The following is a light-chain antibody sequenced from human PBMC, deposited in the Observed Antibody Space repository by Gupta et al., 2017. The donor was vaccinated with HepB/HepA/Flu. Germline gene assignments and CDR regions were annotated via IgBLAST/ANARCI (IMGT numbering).Light chain of an antibody. CDR3: QEYGGSSCS. J-gene: IGKJ2*04. V-gene: IGKV3-20*01. CDR2: GAS. Sequence: EIVLTQSPDTLSLSPGERATLSCRASQSVVFNNIAWFQQEPGQTPRLLIYGASIRAAGVPDRFSGSGSGTXFTLTIXRLEPEDFAVYYCQEYGGSSCSFGXGTKLDIK. CDR1: QSVVFNN.